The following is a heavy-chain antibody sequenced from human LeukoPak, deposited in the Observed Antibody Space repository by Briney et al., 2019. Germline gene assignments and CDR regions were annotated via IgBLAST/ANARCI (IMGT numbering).Heavy chain of an antibody. V-gene: IGHV3-30*02. J-gene: IGHJ5*02. Sequence: PGGSLRLSCAASGFTFSSYGMHWVRQAPGKGLEWVAFIRYDGSNKYYADSVKGRFTISRDNSKNTLYLQMNSLRAEDTAVYYCARDGYCSGGSCYPTGWFDPWGQGTLVTVSS. CDR2: IRYDGSNK. CDR3: ARDGYCSGGSCYPTGWFDP. D-gene: IGHD2-15*01. CDR1: GFTFSSYG.